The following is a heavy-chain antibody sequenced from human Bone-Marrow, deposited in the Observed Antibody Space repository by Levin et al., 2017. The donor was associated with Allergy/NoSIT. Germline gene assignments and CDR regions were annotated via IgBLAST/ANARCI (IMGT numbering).Heavy chain of an antibody. CDR3: ARAKDGRWLQFGTGFDY. D-gene: IGHD5-24*01. Sequence: PGGSLRLSCVVSGFTVSSNYMSWVRQAPGKGLEWVSVIYSGDSTYYADSVRGRFTISRDNSKNTLYLQMNSLRPEDTAVYYCARAKDGRWLQFGTGFDYWGQGTLVTVSS. CDR1: GFTVSSNY. CDR2: IYSGDST. J-gene: IGHJ4*02. V-gene: IGHV3-53*01.